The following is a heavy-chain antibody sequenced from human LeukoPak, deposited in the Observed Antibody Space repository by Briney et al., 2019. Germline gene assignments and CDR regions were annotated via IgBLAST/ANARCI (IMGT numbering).Heavy chain of an antibody. CDR2: INPNSGGT. Sequence: GASVKVSCKASGYTFTGYYMHWVRQAPGQGLEWMGWINPNSGGTDYAQKFQGRVTMTRDTSISTAYMELSRLRSDDTAVYYCARDVTGTTRYYYYYMDVRGKGTTVTVSS. CDR3: ARDVTGTTRYYYYYMDV. D-gene: IGHD1-7*01. V-gene: IGHV1-2*02. J-gene: IGHJ6*03. CDR1: GYTFTGYY.